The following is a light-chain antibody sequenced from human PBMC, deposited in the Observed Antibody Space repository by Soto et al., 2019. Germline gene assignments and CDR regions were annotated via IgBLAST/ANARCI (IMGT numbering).Light chain of an antibody. J-gene: IGKJ1*01. V-gene: IGKV2-28*01. Sequence: DIVMTQSPLSLPFTPGEPASISCRSSQSLLQSNGYTYLDWYLPKSGQSPQLLIYLTSIRASGVPDRCNGSGSCTDFPLKISKVEAEDVGVYYCMHALQTPPWPFGQGTQVESK. CDR2: LTS. CDR1: QSLLQSNGYTY. CDR3: MHALQTPPWP.